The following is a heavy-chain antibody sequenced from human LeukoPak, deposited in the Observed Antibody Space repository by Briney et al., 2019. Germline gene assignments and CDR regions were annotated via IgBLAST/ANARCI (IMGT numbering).Heavy chain of an antibody. Sequence: GESLKISCKGSGYNFTSYWIGWVRQMPGKGLEWMGIIYPGDSDTRNSPSFQGQVTISADKSISTAYLQWSSLKASDTAMYYCARHGGYYDSSGYFTLGYGMDVWGQGTTVTVSS. V-gene: IGHV5-51*01. CDR1: GYNFTSYW. CDR2: IYPGDSDT. D-gene: IGHD3-22*01. CDR3: ARHGGYYDSSGYFTLGYGMDV. J-gene: IGHJ6*02.